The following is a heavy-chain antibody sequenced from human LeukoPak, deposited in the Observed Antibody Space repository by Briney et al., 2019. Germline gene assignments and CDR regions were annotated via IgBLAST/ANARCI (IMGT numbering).Heavy chain of an antibody. V-gene: IGHV3-53*01. J-gene: IGHJ5*02. CDR1: GFTVSSNY. CDR3: AKREWSAVDINWFDP. CDR2: IYSGGST. D-gene: IGHD3-3*01. Sequence: LTGGSLRLSCAASGFTVSSNYMSWVRQAPGKGLEWVSVIYSGGSTYYADSVKGRFTISRDNSKNTLYLQMNSLRAEDTAVYYCAKREWSAVDINWFDPWGQGTLVTVSS.